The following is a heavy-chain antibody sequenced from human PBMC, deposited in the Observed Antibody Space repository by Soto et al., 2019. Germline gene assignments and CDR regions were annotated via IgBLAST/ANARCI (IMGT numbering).Heavy chain of an antibody. J-gene: IGHJ1*01. D-gene: IGHD3-16*01. CDR2: IHHSGST. Sequence: SETLALTCAVSDGSINSGGYSWTGIRQPPSKGLDWIGYIHHSGSTYYNPSPKSRITISVDRSNNQLSLNLSTVTAADTALYFFHRGITIIAPHAFRGQGTLVIVSS. CDR3: HRGITIIAPHAF. V-gene: IGHV4-30-2*01. CDR1: DGSINSGGYS.